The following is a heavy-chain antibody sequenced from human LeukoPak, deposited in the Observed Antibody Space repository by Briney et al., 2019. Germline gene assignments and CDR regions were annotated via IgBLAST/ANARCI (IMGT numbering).Heavy chain of an antibody. CDR2: ISYDGSNK. CDR3: ARDHSSSWSAFDY. J-gene: IGHJ4*02. D-gene: IGHD6-13*01. Sequence: PGGSLRLPCAASGFTFSSYAMHWVRQAPGKGLEWVAVISYDGSNKYYADSVKGRFTISRDNSKNTLYLQMNSLRAEDTAVYYCARDHSSSWSAFDYWGQGTLVTVST. V-gene: IGHV3-30-3*01. CDR1: GFTFSSYA.